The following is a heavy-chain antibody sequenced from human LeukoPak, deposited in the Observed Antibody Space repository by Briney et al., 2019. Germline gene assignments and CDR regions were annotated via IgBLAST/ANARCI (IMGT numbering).Heavy chain of an antibody. CDR2: INHSGST. CDR3: ARVTGIVGANYYFDY. J-gene: IGHJ4*02. D-gene: IGHD1-26*01. CDR1: GGSFSGYY. Sequence: SETLSLTCAVYGGSFSGYYWSWIRQPPGKGLEWIGEINHSGSTNYNPSLKSRVTISVDTSKNQFSLKLSSVTAADTAVYYCARVTGIVGANYYFDYWGQGTLVTVSS. V-gene: IGHV4-34*01.